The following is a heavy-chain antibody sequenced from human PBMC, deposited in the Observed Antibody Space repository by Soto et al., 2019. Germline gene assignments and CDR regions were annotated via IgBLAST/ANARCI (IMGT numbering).Heavy chain of an antibody. CDR3: AREPDDEIWFDP. J-gene: IGHJ5*02. CDR1: GYTFTSYG. D-gene: IGHD1-1*01. V-gene: IGHV1-18*01. CDR2: ISAYNGNT. Sequence: QVQLVQSGAEVKKPGASVKVSCKASGYTFTSYGISWVRQAPGQGLEWMGWISAYNGNTNYAQKVQGRVTMTTATSTSTAYMELRSLRSADTAVYYCAREPDDEIWFDPWGQGTLVTVSS.